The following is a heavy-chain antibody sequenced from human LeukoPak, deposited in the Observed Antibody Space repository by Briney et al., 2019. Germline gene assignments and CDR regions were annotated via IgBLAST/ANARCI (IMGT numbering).Heavy chain of an antibody. V-gene: IGHV4-59*01. CDR2: IYYSGTT. CDR3: AREKLSTSWYGGSRDYRHYFYGMDV. D-gene: IGHD2-2*01. Sequence: PSETLSLTCTVSGGSITTYYWSWLRQPPGKGLEWIGYIYYSGTTNYNPSLETRVTISIDRPKNQFSLKLASVTAADTAVYYCAREKLSTSWYGGSRDYRHYFYGMDVWGQGTTVTVSS. CDR1: GGSITTYY. J-gene: IGHJ6*02.